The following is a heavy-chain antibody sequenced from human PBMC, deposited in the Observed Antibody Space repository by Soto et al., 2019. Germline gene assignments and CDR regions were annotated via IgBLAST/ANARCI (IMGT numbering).Heavy chain of an antibody. CDR1: GYSFTSYW. J-gene: IGHJ4*02. V-gene: IGHV5-10-1*01. CDR2: IDPSDSYT. CDR3: ARLTGAYGSGSYYKAPDY. D-gene: IGHD3-10*01. Sequence: GESLKISCKGSGYSFTSYWISWVRQMPGKGLEWMGRIDPSDSYTNYSPSFQGHVTISADKSISTAYLQWSSLKASDTAMYYCARLTGAYGSGSYYKAPDYWGQGTLVTV.